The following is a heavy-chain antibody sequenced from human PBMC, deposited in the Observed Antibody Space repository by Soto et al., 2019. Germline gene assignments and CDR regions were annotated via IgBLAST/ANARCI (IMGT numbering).Heavy chain of an antibody. CDR3: ASVNILTGYYRDH. CDR1: GGSISSGGYY. D-gene: IGHD3-9*01. J-gene: IGHJ4*02. Sequence: PSETLSLTCTVSGGSISSGGYYWNWIRQHPGKGLEWIGYIYYIGSTYYNPSLKSRVTISVDTSKNQFSLKLSSVTAADTAVYYCASVNILTGYYRDHWGQGTLVTVS. CDR2: IYYIGST. V-gene: IGHV4-31*03.